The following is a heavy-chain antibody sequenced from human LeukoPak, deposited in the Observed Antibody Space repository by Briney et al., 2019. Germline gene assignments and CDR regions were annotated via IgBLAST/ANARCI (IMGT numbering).Heavy chain of an antibody. CDR1: GFTFSGSA. Sequence: GGSLRLSCAASGFTFSGSAMHWVRQASGKGLEWVGRIRSKANSYATAYAASVKGRFTISRDDSKNTAYLQMNSLKTEDTAVYYCTRLTPEDAFDIWGQGTMVTVSS. J-gene: IGHJ3*02. D-gene: IGHD1-14*01. CDR3: TRLTPEDAFDI. CDR2: IRSKANSYAT. V-gene: IGHV3-73*01.